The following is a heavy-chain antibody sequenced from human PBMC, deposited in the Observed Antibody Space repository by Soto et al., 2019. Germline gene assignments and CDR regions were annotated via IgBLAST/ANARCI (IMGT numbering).Heavy chain of an antibody. V-gene: IGHV3-30-3*01. CDR1: GFILSTYA. Sequence: QVQLVESGGGVVQPGRSLRLSCAASGFILSTYALYWVRQAPGKGLEWVAVISYDGNNKYDADSVKGRFTISRDNSKNTLYLQLSSLGAEDTAVYSCARAGCNGGSRYTLVGLRYGMDVWGQGTTVSVSS. J-gene: IGHJ6*02. CDR3: ARAGCNGGSRYTLVGLRYGMDV. CDR2: ISYDGNNK. D-gene: IGHD2-15*01.